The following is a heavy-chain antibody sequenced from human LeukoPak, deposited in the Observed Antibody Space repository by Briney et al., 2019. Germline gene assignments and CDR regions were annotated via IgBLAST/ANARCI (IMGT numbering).Heavy chain of an antibody. V-gene: IGHV3-74*03. CDR2: INSDRSST. D-gene: IGHD5-12*01. J-gene: IGHJ4*02. CDR3: AAERADSGYDFYY. Sequence: GGSLRLSFATSGFTFSSYWVHWVRQAPGKGLVWVSRINSDRSSTTYAASVKGRFTISRDNAKSTLYLQMNSLRVEDTAVYYCAAERADSGYDFYYWGQGTLVTVSS. CDR1: GFTFSSYW.